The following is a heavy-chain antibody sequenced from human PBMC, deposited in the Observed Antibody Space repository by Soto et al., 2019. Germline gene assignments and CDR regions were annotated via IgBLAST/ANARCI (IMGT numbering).Heavy chain of an antibody. J-gene: IGHJ5*02. CDR3: ARDQREWLQGNWFDP. CDR1: GYTFTSYY. Sequence: GASVKVSCKASGYTFTSYYMHWVRQAPGQGLEWMGIINPSGGSTSYAQKFQGRVTMTRDTSTSTVYMELSSLRSEDTAVYYCARDQREWLQGNWFDPWGQGTLVTVSS. V-gene: IGHV1-46*01. D-gene: IGHD6-19*01. CDR2: INPSGGST.